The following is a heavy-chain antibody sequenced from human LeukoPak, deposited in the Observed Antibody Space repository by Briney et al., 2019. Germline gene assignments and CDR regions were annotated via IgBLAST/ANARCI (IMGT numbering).Heavy chain of an antibody. CDR1: GYTFTSYG. V-gene: IGHV1-18*01. J-gene: IGHJ5*02. D-gene: IGHD5-18*01. CDR2: ISAYNGNT. Sequence: ASVNVSCKASGYTFTSYGISWVRQAPGQGLEWMGWISAYNGNTNYAQKLQDRVTMTTDTSTSTAYMELRSLRSDDTAVYYCARDISLRGYSYGNRANWFDPWGQGTLVTVSS. CDR3: ARDISLRGYSYGNRANWFDP.